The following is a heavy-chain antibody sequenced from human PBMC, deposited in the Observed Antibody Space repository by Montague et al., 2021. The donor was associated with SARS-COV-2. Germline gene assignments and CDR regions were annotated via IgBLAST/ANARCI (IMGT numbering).Heavy chain of an antibody. D-gene: IGHD6-19*01. J-gene: IGHJ3*02. CDR2: IYHSGST. Sequence: SETLSLTCTVSGYSISTGYYWGWIRHPPGKGLEWIGTIYHSGSTYFNPSPKSRVTISVDTSKNQFSLNLSSVTAADTAVYYCAKVAGSHDTFDIWGRGTMVTVSP. CDR1: GYSISTGYY. V-gene: IGHV4-38-2*02. CDR3: AKVAGSHDTFDI.